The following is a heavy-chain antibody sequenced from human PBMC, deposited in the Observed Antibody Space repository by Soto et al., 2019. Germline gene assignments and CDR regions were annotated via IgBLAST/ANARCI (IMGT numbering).Heavy chain of an antibody. V-gene: IGHV3-30*18. Sequence: QVQLVESGGGVVQPGRSLRLSCAASGFTFSSYGMHWVRQAPGTGLEWVAVISYDGSNKYYADSVKGRFTISRDNSKNTMYLQMNSLRAEDTAVYYCAKPPAAAASYYYYGMEVWGQGTTVTLSS. CDR1: GFTFSSYG. CDR2: ISYDGSNK. J-gene: IGHJ6*02. CDR3: AKPPAAAASYYYYGMEV. D-gene: IGHD6-13*01.